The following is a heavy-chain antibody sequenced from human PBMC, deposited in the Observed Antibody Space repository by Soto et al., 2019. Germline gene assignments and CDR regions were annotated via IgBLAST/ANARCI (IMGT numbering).Heavy chain of an antibody. CDR3: VASLAASGLNWLDP. Sequence: SETLSLTCIVSGGSISEKYWNWVRQPPGKRLEWIGLIFANGHTDYNPSLKSRVTMSVDASKNQFSLRLTSMTAADTAVYYCVASLAASGLNWLDPWGRGTLVTVSS. CDR1: GGSISEKY. CDR2: IFANGHT. J-gene: IGHJ5*02. V-gene: IGHV4-4*07. D-gene: IGHD6-13*01.